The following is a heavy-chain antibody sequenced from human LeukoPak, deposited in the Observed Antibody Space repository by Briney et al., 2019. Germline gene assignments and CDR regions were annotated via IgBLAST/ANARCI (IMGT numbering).Heavy chain of an antibody. CDR3: ARSLIPGRWYFDL. D-gene: IGHD3-16*01. V-gene: IGHV3-30*04. CDR1: GFTFSSFP. Sequence: GKSLRLSCAVYGFTFSSFPFHWVRQAPGKGLEWVAAISTDGSYKYHGDSVKGRFTISRDNPMNTLYLQMNGLRPDDTAVYYCARSLIPGRWYFDLWGRGTLVTVSS. J-gene: IGHJ2*01. CDR2: ISTDGSYK.